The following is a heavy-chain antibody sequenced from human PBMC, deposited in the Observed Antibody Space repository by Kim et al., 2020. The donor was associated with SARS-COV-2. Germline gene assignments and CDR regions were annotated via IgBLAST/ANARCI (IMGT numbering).Heavy chain of an antibody. D-gene: IGHD6-13*01. V-gene: IGHV3-74*01. CDR3: ARSDHYSSYWYWAFDI. CDR2: INSDGRST. J-gene: IGHJ3*02. CDR1: GFTFKNYW. Sequence: GGSLRLSCAASGFTFKNYWMHWVRQAPGKGLVWVSRINSDGRSTSYAGSVKGRFTISRDNAKNTLYLQMDSLRAEDTAVYYCARSDHYSSYWYWAFDIWGQGTMVTVSS.